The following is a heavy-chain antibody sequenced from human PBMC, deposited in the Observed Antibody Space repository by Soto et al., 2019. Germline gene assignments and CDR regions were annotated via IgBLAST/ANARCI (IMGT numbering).Heavy chain of an antibody. CDR1: GGTFSSYA. V-gene: IGHV1-69*13. CDR3: ARELVGATSRWLSY. Sequence: ASVKVSCKASGGTFSSYAISWVRQAPGQGLEWMGGIIPIFGTANYAQKFQGRVTITADESTSTAYMELSSLRSEDTAVYYCARELVGATSRWLSYWGQGTLVTVSS. D-gene: IGHD1-26*01. CDR2: IIPIFGTA. J-gene: IGHJ4*02.